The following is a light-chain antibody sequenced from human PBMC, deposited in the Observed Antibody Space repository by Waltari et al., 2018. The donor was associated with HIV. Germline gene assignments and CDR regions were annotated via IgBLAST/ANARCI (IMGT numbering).Light chain of an antibody. J-gene: IGLJ1*01. CDR1: TSNLGGTT. Sequence: QSVLAQPPSASGTPGQRVTLSCPGSTSNLGGTTVSWYQQLPGTAPKRLIYSNNERPSGVPDRLSGSTSGTSASLVISGLQSEDEADYYCAAWDDSLKGGAFGTGTKVTVL. CDR3: AAWDDSLKGGA. V-gene: IGLV1-44*01. CDR2: SNN.